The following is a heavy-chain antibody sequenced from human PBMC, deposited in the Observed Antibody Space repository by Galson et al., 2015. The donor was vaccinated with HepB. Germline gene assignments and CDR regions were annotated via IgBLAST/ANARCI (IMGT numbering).Heavy chain of an antibody. CDR3: ARDRRGYSYGTEYYNWFDP. V-gene: IGHV4-31*03. CDR1: GGSISSGGYY. D-gene: IGHD5-18*01. Sequence: TLSLTCTVSGGSISSGGYYWSWIRQHPGKGLEWIGYIYYSGSTYYNPSLKSRVTISVDTSKNQFSLKLSSVTAADTAVYYCARDRRGYSYGTEYYNWFDPWGQGTLVTVSS. J-gene: IGHJ5*02. CDR2: IYYSGST.